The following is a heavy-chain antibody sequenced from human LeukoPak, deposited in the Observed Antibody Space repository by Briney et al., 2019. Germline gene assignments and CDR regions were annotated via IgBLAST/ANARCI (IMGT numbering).Heavy chain of an antibody. CDR1: GFTFSSYG. Sequence: PGGSLRLSCAASGFTFSSYGMHWVRQAPGKGLEWVAFIRYDGSNKYYADSVKGRFTISRDNSKNTLYLQMNSLRAEDTAVYYCAKAPGPAVEWELPLDWFDPWGQGTLVTVSS. CDR3: AKAPGPAVEWELPLDWFDP. CDR2: IRYDGSNK. J-gene: IGHJ5*02. V-gene: IGHV3-30*02. D-gene: IGHD1-26*01.